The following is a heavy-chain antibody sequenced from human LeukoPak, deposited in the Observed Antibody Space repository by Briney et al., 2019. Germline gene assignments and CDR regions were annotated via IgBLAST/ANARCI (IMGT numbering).Heavy chain of an antibody. J-gene: IGHJ5*02. CDR2: INPNSGGT. V-gene: IGHV1-2*02. CDR3: ARAKGGMQYSSSSSWFDP. CDR1: EYTSTGYY. Sequence: ASVKVSRKASEYTSTGYYMHWVRQAPGQGLEWMGWINPNSGGTNYAQKFQGRVTMTRDTSISTAYMELSRLRSDDTAVYYCARAKGGMQYSSSSSWFDPWGQGTLVTVSS. D-gene: IGHD6-6*01.